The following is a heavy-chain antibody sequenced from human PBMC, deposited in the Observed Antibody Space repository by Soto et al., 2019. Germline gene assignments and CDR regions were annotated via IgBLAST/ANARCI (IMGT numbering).Heavy chain of an antibody. Sequence: PGGSLRRSCAASGFTFSSYWMSWVRQAPGKGLEWVANIKQDGSERYYVDSVKGRFTISRDNAKNSLYLQMNSLRAEDTAVYYCARDETYYYGSGPVGGPGTLVTVSS. J-gene: IGHJ4*02. V-gene: IGHV3-7*01. CDR3: ARDETYYYGSGPV. CDR2: IKQDGSER. CDR1: GFTFSSYW. D-gene: IGHD3-10*01.